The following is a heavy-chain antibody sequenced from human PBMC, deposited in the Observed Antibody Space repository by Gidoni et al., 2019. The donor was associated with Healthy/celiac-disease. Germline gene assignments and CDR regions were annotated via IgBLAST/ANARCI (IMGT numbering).Heavy chain of an antibody. Sequence: QVQLQESGPGLVKPSETLSLTCTVSGYSISSAYYLGWIRQPPGKGLEWIGSIYHSGSTYYNPSLKSRVTISVDTSKNQCSLKLSSVTAADTAVYYCARAQYCSSTSCYTGGNYYYYMDVWGKGTTVTVSS. CDR3: ARAQYCSSTSCYTGGNYYYYMDV. V-gene: IGHV4-38-2*02. CDR2: IYHSGST. CDR1: GYSISSAYY. D-gene: IGHD2-2*02. J-gene: IGHJ6*03.